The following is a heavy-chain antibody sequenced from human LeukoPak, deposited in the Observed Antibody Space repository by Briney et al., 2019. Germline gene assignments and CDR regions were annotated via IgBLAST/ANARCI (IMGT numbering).Heavy chain of an antibody. D-gene: IGHD3-22*01. V-gene: IGHV1-2*06. J-gene: IGHJ6*03. CDR2: INPNSGGT. CDR3: ASGNYYDSSGYYYGYYYYYKDV. CDR1: GYTFTGYY. Sequence: ASVKVSCKASGYTFTGYYMHWVRQAPGQGLEWMGRINPNSGGTNYAQKFQGRVTMTRDTSISTAYMELSRLRSDDTAVYYCASGNYYDSSGYYYGYYYYYKDVWGKGTTVTVSS.